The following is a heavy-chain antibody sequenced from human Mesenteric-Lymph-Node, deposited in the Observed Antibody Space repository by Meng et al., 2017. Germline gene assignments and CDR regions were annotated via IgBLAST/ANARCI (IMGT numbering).Heavy chain of an antibody. J-gene: IGHJ4*02. V-gene: IGHV3-7*01. CDR1: GFTFSNSW. D-gene: IGHD7-27*01. Sequence: GESLKISCAAPGFTFSNSWMSWVRQAPGQGLEWVAIINEDGSEKYYLDSVKGRFTISRDNAKSSLDLQMTSLRAEDTAVYYCTRDRAWGRTDYWGQGTLVTVSS. CDR2: INEDGSEK. CDR3: TRDRAWGRTDY.